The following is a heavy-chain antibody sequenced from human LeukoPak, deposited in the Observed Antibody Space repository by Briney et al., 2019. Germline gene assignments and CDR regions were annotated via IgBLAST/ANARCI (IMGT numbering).Heavy chain of an antibody. CDR2: ISGSGDDT. Sequence: GGSLRLSCAASGFIFSSYAMSWVRQAPGKGLEWVSDISGSGDDTYYADFAKGRFTISRDNSKNTVYLQMNSLRAEDTAVYYCAKEEDWNPSSFWYFDLWGRGTLVTVSS. V-gene: IGHV3-23*01. CDR1: GFIFSSYA. J-gene: IGHJ2*01. CDR3: AKEEDWNPSSFWYFDL. D-gene: IGHD1-1*01.